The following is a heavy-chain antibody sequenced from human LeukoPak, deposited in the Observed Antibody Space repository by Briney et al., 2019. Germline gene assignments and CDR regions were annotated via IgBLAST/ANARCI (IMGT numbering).Heavy chain of an antibody. CDR1: VFTFSKYW. Sequence: GGSLRLSCAASVFTFSKYWMLWVRHAPGKGLESVSQINTDGTVTTYADSVKGRFTVSRDNADNTMFLQINSVRDEDTAVYYCATKQWLAPPPDSWGQGTPVTVSS. D-gene: IGHD6-19*01. V-gene: IGHV3-74*01. CDR3: ATKQWLAPPPDS. J-gene: IGHJ4*02. CDR2: INTDGTVT.